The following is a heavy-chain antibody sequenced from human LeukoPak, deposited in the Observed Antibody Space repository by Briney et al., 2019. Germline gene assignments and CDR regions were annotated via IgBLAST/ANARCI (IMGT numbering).Heavy chain of an antibody. CDR3: AKDGPGAAAGQSFDY. CDR2: ISGSGGST. V-gene: IGHV3-23*01. Sequence: ETLSLTCAVYGGSFSGYYWSWVRQAPGKGLEWVSAISGSGGSTYYADSVKGRFTISRDNSKNTLYLQMNSLRAEDTAVYYCAKDGPGAAAGQSFDYWGQGTLVTVSS. D-gene: IGHD6-13*01. CDR1: GGSFSGYY. J-gene: IGHJ4*02.